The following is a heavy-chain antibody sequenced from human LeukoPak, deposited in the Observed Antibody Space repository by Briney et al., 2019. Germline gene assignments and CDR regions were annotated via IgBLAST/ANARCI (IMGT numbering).Heavy chain of an antibody. J-gene: IGHJ4*02. CDR3: ARVPRGDEWLLGIGY. CDR2: ISRSSTII. V-gene: IGHV3-48*03. CDR1: GFTFSGYG. D-gene: IGHD3-22*01. Sequence: PGGSLRLSCAASGFTFSGYGMNWVRQAPGKGLEWVSYISRSSTIIYYADSVKGRFTISRDNAKNSLYLQMNSLRAEDTAVYYCARVPRGDEWLLGIGYWGQGTLVTVSS.